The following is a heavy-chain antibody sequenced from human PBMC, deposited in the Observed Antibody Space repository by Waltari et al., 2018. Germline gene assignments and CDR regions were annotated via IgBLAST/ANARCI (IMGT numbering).Heavy chain of an antibody. CDR2: INPRGVT. CDR1: GGSFRDYS. Sequence: QVQLQQWGAGLLKPPETLSLTCAVYGGSFRDYSWSWVRQPPGKGLEWMGEINPRGVTNYNPSLKIRVSISVETSKNQCSLWLSSVTAADTAVYYCVRAFMVTTFSALRYHDYYGMDVWGQGTAVTVSS. V-gene: IGHV4-34*01. D-gene: IGHD4-17*01. J-gene: IGHJ6*02. CDR3: VRAFMVTTFSALRYHDYYGMDV.